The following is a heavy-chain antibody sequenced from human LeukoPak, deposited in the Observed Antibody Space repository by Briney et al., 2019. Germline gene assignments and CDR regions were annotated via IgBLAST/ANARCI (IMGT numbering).Heavy chain of an antibody. CDR3: ARSRSRSMNEKNFLY. D-gene: IGHD1-26*01. Sequence: PGGSLSLSCVASGFTFSDYTMNWVRQAPGKGLEWVSSIKRSDNYRYYADSVAGRFTISTDDAQSSLYLQMNSLRAEDTAIYYCARSRSRSMNEKNFLYWGQGNLVTVSS. V-gene: IGHV3-21*04. CDR2: IKRSDNYR. J-gene: IGHJ4*02. CDR1: GFTFSDYT.